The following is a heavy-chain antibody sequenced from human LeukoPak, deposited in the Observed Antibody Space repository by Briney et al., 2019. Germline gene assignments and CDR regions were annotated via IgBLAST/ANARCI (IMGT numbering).Heavy chain of an antibody. Sequence: SVKVSCKASGGTFSSYAISWVGQAPGQGLEWMGGIIPIFGTANYAQKFQGRVTITADESTSTAYMELSSLRSEDTAVYYCARQRGGYSYASPEYYFDYWGQGTLVTVSS. CDR2: IIPIFGTA. J-gene: IGHJ4*02. CDR3: ARQRGGYSYASPEYYFDY. CDR1: GGTFSSYA. D-gene: IGHD5-18*01. V-gene: IGHV1-69*13.